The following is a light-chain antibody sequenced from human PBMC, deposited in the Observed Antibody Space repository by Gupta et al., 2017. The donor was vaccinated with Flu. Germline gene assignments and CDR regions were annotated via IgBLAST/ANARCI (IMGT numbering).Light chain of an antibody. Sequence: QSALTQPASVSGSLGQSTTISCTGTRSDVGGYNFVSWYQQLPGQAPKLIIDDGNTRTSVGADRFSASKSGNTAALTIAGLQAEDEDDYDCSAKANSGVVFGGGTRLTVL. J-gene: IGLJ2*01. CDR1: RSDVGGYNF. CDR2: DGN. CDR3: SAKANSGVV. V-gene: IGLV2-14*01.